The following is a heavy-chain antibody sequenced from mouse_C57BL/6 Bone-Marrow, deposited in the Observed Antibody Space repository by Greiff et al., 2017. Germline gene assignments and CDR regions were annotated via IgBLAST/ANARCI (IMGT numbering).Heavy chain of an antibody. V-gene: IGHV5-17*01. J-gene: IGHJ3*01. CDR3: ARTAYYSNYAWFAY. CDR1: GFTFSDYG. CDR2: ISSGSSTI. D-gene: IGHD2-5*01. Sequence: EVQLVESGGGLVKPGGSLKLSCAASGFTFSDYGMHWVRQAPEQGLEWVAYISSGSSTIYYADTVQGRFTISRDNAKNTLFLQMTSLRSEDTAMYYCARTAYYSNYAWFAYWGQGTLVTVSA.